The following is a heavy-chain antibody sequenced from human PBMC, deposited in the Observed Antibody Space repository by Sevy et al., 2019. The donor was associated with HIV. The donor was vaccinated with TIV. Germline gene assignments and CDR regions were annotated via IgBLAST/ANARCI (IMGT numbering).Heavy chain of an antibody. J-gene: IGHJ4*02. CDR2: INHSGST. D-gene: IGHD3-16*02. V-gene: IGHV4-34*01. CDR3: ARAVNVWGSYRYGSSPDY. Sequence: SETLSLTCAVYGGSFSGYYWSWIRQPPGKGLEWIGEINHSGSTNYNPTLKSRVTTSVDTSKNQFSLKLSSVTAADTAVYYCARAVNVWGSYRYGSSPDYWGQGTLVTVSS. CDR1: GGSFSGYY.